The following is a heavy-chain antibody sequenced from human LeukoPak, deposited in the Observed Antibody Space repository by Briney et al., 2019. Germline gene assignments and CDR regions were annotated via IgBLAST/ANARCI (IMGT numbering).Heavy chain of an antibody. CDR3: AKARYSSLYYFDY. CDR1: GFTFSSYG. CDR2: ISTSDGTT. J-gene: IGHJ4*02. D-gene: IGHD6-13*01. V-gene: IGHV3-23*01. Sequence: PGGCLRLSCAASGFTFSSYGMSWVCQAPGKGLEWVSSISTSDGTTYFADSVKGRFTISRDNSKNTLYLQMNSLRAEDTAVYFCAKARYSSLYYFDYWGQGTLVPVSS.